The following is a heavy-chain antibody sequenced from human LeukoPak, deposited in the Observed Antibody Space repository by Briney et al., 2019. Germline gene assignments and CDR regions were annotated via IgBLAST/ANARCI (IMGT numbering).Heavy chain of an antibody. D-gene: IGHD6-13*01. CDR3: ARRIIAVGGWFDP. CDR1: GGSISSSNYY. V-gene: IGHV4-39*01. J-gene: IGHJ5*02. Sequence: SETLSLTRSVSGGSISSSNYYWGWIRQPPGKGLEWIGSIYSSGSTYYNPSLKSRVTISVDTSKNQFSLKLSSVTAADTAAYYCARRIIAVGGWFDPWGQGTLDTVSS. CDR2: IYSSGST.